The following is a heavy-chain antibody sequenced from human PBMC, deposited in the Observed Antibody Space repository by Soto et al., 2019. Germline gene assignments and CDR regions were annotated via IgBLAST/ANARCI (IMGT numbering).Heavy chain of an antibody. CDR2: INPNSGGT. CDR3: ARDGSSSSSGIVTWFDP. D-gene: IGHD6-6*01. J-gene: IGHJ5*02. CDR1: GYTFTGYY. V-gene: IGHV1-2*04. Sequence: QVQLVQSGAEVKKPGASVKVSCKASGYTFTGYYMHWVRQAPGQGLEWMGWINPNSGGTNYAQKFQGWVTMTRDTSIRTAYMELSRLRSDDTAVYYCARDGSSSSSGIVTWFDPWGQGTLVTVSS.